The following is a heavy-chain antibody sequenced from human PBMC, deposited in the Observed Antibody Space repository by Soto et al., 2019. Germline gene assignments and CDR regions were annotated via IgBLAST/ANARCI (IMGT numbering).Heavy chain of an antibody. Sequence: SETLSLTCTVSGGSISSSSYYWGWIRQPPGKGLEWIGSIYYSGSTYYNPSLKSRVTISVDTSKNQFSLKLSSVTAADTAVYYCARQVASGSSPTYFDYWGQGTLVTVSS. D-gene: IGHD1-26*01. CDR1: GGSISSSSYY. CDR2: IYYSGST. J-gene: IGHJ4*02. CDR3: ARQVASGSSPTYFDY. V-gene: IGHV4-39*01.